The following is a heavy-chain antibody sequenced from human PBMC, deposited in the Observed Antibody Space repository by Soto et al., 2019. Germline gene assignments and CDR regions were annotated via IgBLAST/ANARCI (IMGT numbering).Heavy chain of an antibody. CDR3: AGGGGWVIDS. CDR2: IKQDGSEK. CDR1: KFTFSPYW. Sequence: EVQLVESGGGLVQPGGSLRLSCAASKFTFSPYWMNWVRQAPGKGLEWVANIKQDGSEKYYVDSLKGRFTISRANAKNALYLQMKSLGAADTSVYYCAGGGGWVIDSWGQGALVTVSS. D-gene: IGHD3-16*01. J-gene: IGHJ4*02. V-gene: IGHV3-7*01.